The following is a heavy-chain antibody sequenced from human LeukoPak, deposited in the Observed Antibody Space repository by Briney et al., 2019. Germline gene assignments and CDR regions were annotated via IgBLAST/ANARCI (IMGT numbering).Heavy chain of an antibody. V-gene: IGHV4-59*01. CDR2: IYYSGST. CDR1: GGSFSGYY. D-gene: IGHD1-1*01. J-gene: IGHJ4*02. CDR3: ARGTETPDY. Sequence: SETLSLTCAVYGGSFSGYYWSWIRQPPGKGLEWIGYIYYSGSTNYNPSLKSRVTISVDTSKNQFSLKLSSVTAADTAVYYCARGTETPDYWGQGTLVTVSS.